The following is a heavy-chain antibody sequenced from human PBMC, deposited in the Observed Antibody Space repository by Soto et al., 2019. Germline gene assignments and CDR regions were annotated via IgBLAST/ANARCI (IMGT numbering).Heavy chain of an antibody. Sequence: SETLSLTCTVSGGSISSSSYYWGWIRQPPGKGLEWIGSIYYSGSTYYNPSLKSRVTISVDTSKNQFSLKLSSVTAADTAVYYCASSPYYDFWSGYFNYYYYMDVWGKGTTVTVSS. J-gene: IGHJ6*03. CDR1: GGSISSSSYY. D-gene: IGHD3-3*01. V-gene: IGHV4-39*01. CDR3: ASSPYYDFWSGYFNYYYYMDV. CDR2: IYYSGST.